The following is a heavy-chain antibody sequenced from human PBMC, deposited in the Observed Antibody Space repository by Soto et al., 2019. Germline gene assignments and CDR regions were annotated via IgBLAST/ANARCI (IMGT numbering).Heavy chain of an antibody. J-gene: IGHJ6*02. D-gene: IGHD6-13*01. CDR1: GDSVSSNSAA. Sequence: SQTLSLTCAISGDSVSSNSAAWNWIRQSPSRGLEWLGRTYYRSKWYNDYAVSVKSRITINPDTSKNQVSLQLNSVTPEDTAVYYCERDKGMAAAGTNYYYYGMDVWGQGTTVTVSS. CDR2: TYYRSKWYN. V-gene: IGHV6-1*01. CDR3: ERDKGMAAAGTNYYYYGMDV.